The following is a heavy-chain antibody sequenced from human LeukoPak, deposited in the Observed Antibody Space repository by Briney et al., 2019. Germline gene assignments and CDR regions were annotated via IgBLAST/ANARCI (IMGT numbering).Heavy chain of an antibody. Sequence: GSLRLSCVASGFAFSSYVMNWVRQAPGKGLEWVSYISSSGSAIYYADSVKGRFTISRDNAKNSLFLQVNSLRDADTPLYYCATDLVGGTNYWGQGILVTVSS. V-gene: IGHV3-48*02. CDR3: ATDLVGGTNY. D-gene: IGHD1-26*01. CDR1: GFAFSSYV. CDR2: ISSSGSAI. J-gene: IGHJ4*02.